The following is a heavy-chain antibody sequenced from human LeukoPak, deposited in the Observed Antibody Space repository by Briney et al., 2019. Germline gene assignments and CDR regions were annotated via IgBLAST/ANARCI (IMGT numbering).Heavy chain of an antibody. CDR2: IWYDGSNQ. CDR1: GFTFSSYG. D-gene: IGHD6-13*01. Sequence: PGRSLRLSCAASGFTFSSYGMHWVRQAPGKGLEWVAIIWYDGSNQYYADSVKGRFTISRDNSKNTVYLQMNSLRAEDTAVYYCARGGGAAAETYYYYYGMDVWGQGTTVTVSS. CDR3: ARGGGAAAETYYYYYGMDV. J-gene: IGHJ6*02. V-gene: IGHV3-33*01.